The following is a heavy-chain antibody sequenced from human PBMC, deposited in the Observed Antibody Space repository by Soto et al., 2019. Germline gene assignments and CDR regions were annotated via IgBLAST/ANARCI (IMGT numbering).Heavy chain of an antibody. CDR1: GFTFSSYA. CDR3: ARDHYGDYADY. Sequence: GGSLRLSCAASGFTFSSYAMSWVRQAPGKGLECVSAISGSGATTYYADSVKGRFTISRDNSKNTLYLQMNSLRAEDTAVYYCARDHYGDYADYWGQGTLVTVSS. D-gene: IGHD4-17*01. V-gene: IGHV3-23*01. CDR2: ISGSGATT. J-gene: IGHJ4*02.